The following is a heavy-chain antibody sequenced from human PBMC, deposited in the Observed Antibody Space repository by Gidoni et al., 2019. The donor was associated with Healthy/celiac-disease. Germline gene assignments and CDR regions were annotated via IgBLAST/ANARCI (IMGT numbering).Heavy chain of an antibody. J-gene: IGHJ3*02. CDR3: AKNYYDSSGYSRTDAFDI. V-gene: IGHV3-23*01. Sequence: EVQLLESGGGLVQPGGSLSLPCAACVFPFRSAAMSWVRPAPGKGLEVISSISGSGGSTYDADSVQGRFTISRDNSKNTLYLHMNSLRAKDTSVYYCAKNYYDSSGYSRTDAFDIWGQGTMVTVSS. D-gene: IGHD3-22*01. CDR1: VFPFRSAA. CDR2: ISGSGGST.